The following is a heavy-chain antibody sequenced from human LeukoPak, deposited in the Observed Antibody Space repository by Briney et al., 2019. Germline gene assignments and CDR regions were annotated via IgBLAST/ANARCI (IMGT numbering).Heavy chain of an antibody. CDR2: INAGNGNT. J-gene: IGHJ4*02. CDR1: GYTFTSYA. V-gene: IGHV1-3*03. Sequence: ASVKVPCKASGYTFTSYAMHWVRQAPGQRLEWMGWINAGNGNTKYSQEFQGRVTITRDTSASTAYMELSSLRSEDMAVYYCARARGYSYGSDYWGQGTLVTVSS. D-gene: IGHD5-18*01. CDR3: ARARGYSYGSDY.